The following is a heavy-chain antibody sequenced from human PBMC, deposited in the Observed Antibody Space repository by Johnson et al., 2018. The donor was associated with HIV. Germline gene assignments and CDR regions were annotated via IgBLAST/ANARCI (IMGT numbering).Heavy chain of an antibody. CDR1: GFTFSIYW. CDR2: ITEDGSQK. J-gene: IGHJ3*02. CDR3: ARDGFDI. V-gene: IGHV3-7*01. Sequence: VQLVESGGGLVQPGGSLRLSCAASGFTFSIYWMTWVRQAPGKGLGWVANITEDGSQKYYVDSVKGRFTITRDNSKNTLYRQMNSLRAEDTAVYYCARDGFDIWGQGTMVTVSS.